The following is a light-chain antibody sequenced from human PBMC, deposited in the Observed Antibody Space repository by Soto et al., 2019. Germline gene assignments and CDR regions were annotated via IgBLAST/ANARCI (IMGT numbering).Light chain of an antibody. CDR3: QEYGSSPLT. J-gene: IGKJ4*01. V-gene: IGKV3-20*01. CDR2: GAS. Sequence: KVLTQSPGTVSLSPGERATLSCRASQTVSGYYLAWYQQKPGQAPRLLIYGASRRATGIPDRFSGSGSGTDFTLTINRLEPEDFAVYSCQEYGSSPLTFGGGTKVEIK. CDR1: QTVSGYY.